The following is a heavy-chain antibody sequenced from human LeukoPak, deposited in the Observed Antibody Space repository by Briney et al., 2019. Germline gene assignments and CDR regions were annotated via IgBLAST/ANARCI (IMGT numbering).Heavy chain of an antibody. V-gene: IGHV3-7*01. D-gene: IGHD3-22*01. J-gene: IGHJ6*03. CDR3: ARVSPNSSDSPYYYYYYMDV. Sequence: GGSLRLSCAASGFTFSSYWMSWVRQAPGKGLEWVAYIKQDGSEKYYVDSVKGRFTISRDNAKNSLYLQMNSLRAEDTAVYYCARVSPNSSDSPYYYYYYMDVWGKGTTVTVSS. CDR1: GFTFSSYW. CDR2: IKQDGSEK.